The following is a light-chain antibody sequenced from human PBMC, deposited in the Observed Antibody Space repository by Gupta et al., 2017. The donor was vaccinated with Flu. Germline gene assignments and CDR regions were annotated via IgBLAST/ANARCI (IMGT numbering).Light chain of an antibody. CDR3: QQSYSSLYT. V-gene: IGKV1-39*01. CDR1: QNIDTY. Sequence: DIQMTQSPSSLSASVGDRVTISCRASQNIDTYLNWYQQKPGKAPKLLIYLASTLQSGVPSRFSGSVSGTVFTLTISSLQPEDFATYYCQQSYSSLYTFGQGTRLDIK. J-gene: IGKJ2*01. CDR2: LAS.